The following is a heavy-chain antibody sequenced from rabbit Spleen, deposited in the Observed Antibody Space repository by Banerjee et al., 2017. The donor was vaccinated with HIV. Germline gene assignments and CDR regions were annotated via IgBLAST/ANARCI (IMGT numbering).Heavy chain of an antibody. CDR2: IYAGSSGST. CDR3: ARDTSSSFSSYGMDL. J-gene: IGHJ6*01. V-gene: IGHV1S40*01. D-gene: IGHD1-1*01. CDR1: GFSFSSSYY. Sequence: QSLEESGGDLVKPGASLTLTCTASGFSFSSSYYMCWVRQAPGKGLECIACIYAGSSGSTYFASWAIGRFTISKTSSTTVTLQMTSLTAADTATYFCARDTSSSFSSYGMDLWGPGTLVTVS.